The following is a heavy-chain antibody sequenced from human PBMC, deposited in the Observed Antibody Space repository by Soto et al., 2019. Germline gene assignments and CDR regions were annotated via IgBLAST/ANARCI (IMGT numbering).Heavy chain of an antibody. V-gene: IGHV3-23*01. Sequence: GGSLRLSCAASGFTFSTYAMAWVRQAPGKGLEWVSGVSASGLNTDYADPVKGRFYISRDNSKNTVSLHMNSLRAEDTALYYCANDRPRRTSEHFCDSWGQGPSVTVPQ. CDR1: GFTFSTYA. D-gene: IGHD2-21*01. CDR2: VSASGLNT. CDR3: ANDRPRRTSEHFCDS. J-gene: IGHJ4*02.